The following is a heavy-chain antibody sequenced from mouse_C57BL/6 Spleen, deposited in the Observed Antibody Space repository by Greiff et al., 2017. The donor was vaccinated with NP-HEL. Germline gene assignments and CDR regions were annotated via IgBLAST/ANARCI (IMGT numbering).Heavy chain of an antibody. V-gene: IGHV5-4*03. CDR1: GFTFSSYA. J-gene: IGHJ4*01. D-gene: IGHD1-1*01. CDR2: ISDGGSYT. Sequence: DVMLVESGGGLVKPGGSLKLSCAASGFTFSSYAMSWVRQTPEKRLEWVATISDGGSYTYYPDNVKGRFTISRDNAKNNLYLQMSHLKSEDTAMYYCERATTVVGAMDYWGQGTSVTVSS. CDR3: ERATTVVGAMDY.